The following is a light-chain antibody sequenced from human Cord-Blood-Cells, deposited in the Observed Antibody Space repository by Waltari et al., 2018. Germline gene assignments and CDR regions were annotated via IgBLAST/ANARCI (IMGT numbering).Light chain of an antibody. CDR2: AAS. CDR1: QSISSY. Sequence: DIQMTQSPSSLSASVGDRVTITCRASQSISSYLHWYQQKPGKAPKLLIYAASSLQSGVPSRFSGSGSGTDFTLTISSLQPEDFATYYCQQSYSTPRTFGQGTKVESK. CDR3: QQSYSTPRT. J-gene: IGKJ1*01. V-gene: IGKV1-39*01.